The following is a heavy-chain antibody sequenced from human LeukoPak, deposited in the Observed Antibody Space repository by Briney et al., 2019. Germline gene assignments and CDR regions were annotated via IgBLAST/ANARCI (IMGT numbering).Heavy chain of an antibody. Sequence: GSLRLSCAASGFSFSSYSMNWVRQAPGKGLEWVSSISSAGSYIYYADSVKGRFTISRDNAKNSLYLQMKSLRAEDTAVYFCARDSTPYDSSGYCFDYWGQGALVTVSS. D-gene: IGHD3-22*01. CDR1: GFSFSSYS. J-gene: IGHJ4*02. V-gene: IGHV3-21*01. CDR3: ARDSTPYDSSGYCFDY. CDR2: ISSAGSYI.